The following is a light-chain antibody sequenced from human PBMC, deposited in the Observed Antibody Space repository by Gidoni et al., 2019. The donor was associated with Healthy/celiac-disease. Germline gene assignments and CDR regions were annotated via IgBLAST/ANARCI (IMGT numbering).Light chain of an antibody. CDR3: QQYGSSRS. V-gene: IGKV3-20*01. J-gene: IGKJ2*03. CDR2: GAA. Sequence: EIVLTQSPGTLSLSPGERATLSCRASQSVSSSYLAWYQQKPGQAPRLLIYGAASRATGIPDRFSGSGSGTDFTITISRLEPEDFAVYYCQQYGSSRSFGQXTKLEIK. CDR1: QSVSSSY.